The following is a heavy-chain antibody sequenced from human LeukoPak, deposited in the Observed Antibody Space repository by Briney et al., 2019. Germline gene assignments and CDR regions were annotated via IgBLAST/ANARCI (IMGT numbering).Heavy chain of an antibody. CDR3: AKDSVVVPAALDY. V-gene: IGHV3-30*18. J-gene: IGHJ4*02. Sequence: GRSLRLSCAASGFTVSSYGMHWVRQAPGKGLEWVAVISYDGSNKYYADSVKGRFTISRDNSKNTLYLQMNSLRAEDTAVYYCAKDSVVVPAALDYWGQATLVTVSS. D-gene: IGHD2-2*01. CDR2: ISYDGSNK. CDR1: GFTVSSYG.